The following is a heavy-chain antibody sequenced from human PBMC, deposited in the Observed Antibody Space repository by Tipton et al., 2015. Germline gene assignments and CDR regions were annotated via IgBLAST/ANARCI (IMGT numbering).Heavy chain of an antibody. D-gene: IGHD6-13*01. CDR1: GFSFSSYA. J-gene: IGHJ4*02. CDR2: ISGSGSNT. CDR3: ARDSSGYSSTWSIAY. Sequence: GSLRLSCAASGFSFSSYAMSWVRQAPGKGLEWVSTISGSGSNTYYGDSVKGRFTISRDNSKNTLYLQMNSLRAEDTAVYYCARDSSGYSSTWSIAYWGQGTLVTVSS. V-gene: IGHV3-23*01.